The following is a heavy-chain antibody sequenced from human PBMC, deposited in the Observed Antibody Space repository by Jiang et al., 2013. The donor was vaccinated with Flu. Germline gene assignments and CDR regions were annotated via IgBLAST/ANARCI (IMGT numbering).Heavy chain of an antibody. V-gene: IGHV1-3*04. Sequence: YTFTNHAIHWVRQAPDQRTEWMGWINTGNGNTKYSQKFQGRVTLTRDTSANTAYVELSSLTFEDTAVYYCARREVRHFDYWGQGTLVTVSS. D-gene: IGHD1-26*01. CDR2: INTGNGNT. CDR3: ARREVRHFDY. CDR1: YTFTNHA. J-gene: IGHJ4*02.